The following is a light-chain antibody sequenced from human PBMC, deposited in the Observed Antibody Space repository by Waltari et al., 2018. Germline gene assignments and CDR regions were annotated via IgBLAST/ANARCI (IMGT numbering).Light chain of an antibody. V-gene: IGLV1-44*01. J-gene: IGLJ2*01. CDR2: GNS. CDR3: AAWADSVFGFL. Sequence: QSVLTQPPSASGAPGQRVTISCSGSSSTIGSNTVQWYQQLPGTAPKLLIYGNSGRAAGVPDRFSGPQSGTSAYLAISGLQSEDEGDYFCAAWADSVFGFLFGAGTKLPVL. CDR1: SSTIGSNT.